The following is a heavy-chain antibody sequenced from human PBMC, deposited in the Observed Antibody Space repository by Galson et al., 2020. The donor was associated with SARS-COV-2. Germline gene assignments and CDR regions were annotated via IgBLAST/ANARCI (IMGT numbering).Heavy chain of an antibody. CDR3: ARDYWFGVFDP. Sequence: SETLSLTCTVSGGSISSYYWSWIRQPPGKGLEWIGYIYYSGSTNYNPSLKSRVTISVDTSKNQFSLKLSSVTAADTAVYYCARDYWFGVFDPWGQGTLVTVSS. J-gene: IGHJ5*02. V-gene: IGHV4-59*01. CDR1: GGSISSYY. CDR2: IYYSGST. D-gene: IGHD3-10*01.